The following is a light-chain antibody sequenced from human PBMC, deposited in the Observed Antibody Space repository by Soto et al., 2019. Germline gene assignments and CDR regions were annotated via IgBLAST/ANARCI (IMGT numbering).Light chain of an antibody. Sequence: QSALTQPPSASVSPGQRVTISGSGSSSHIGSNYVYWYQQLPGTSPKLLIYRSNQRPSGVPDRFSGYKSGTSASLAISGLRSEIEAAYYYAAWDDSLSGSWVFGGGTKLTFL. CDR3: AAWDDSLSGSWV. CDR1: SSHIGSNY. J-gene: IGLJ3*02. CDR2: RSN. V-gene: IGLV1-47*01.